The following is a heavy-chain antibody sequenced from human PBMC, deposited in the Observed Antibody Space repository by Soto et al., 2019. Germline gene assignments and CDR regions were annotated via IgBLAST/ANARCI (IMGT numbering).Heavy chain of an antibody. CDR2: INHSGST. CDR1: GGSFSGYY. CDR3: ARGISVMAAFAGDAPDKYFFDS. Sequence: SETLSLTCAVYGGSFSGYYWTWIRQPPEKGLEWIGEINHSGSTNQNPSLKSRVSISVDRSKNQFSLRLRSVTAADTAVYYCARGISVMAAFAGDAPDKYFFDSWGLGTLVTVSS. V-gene: IGHV4-34*01. D-gene: IGHD6-25*01. J-gene: IGHJ4*02.